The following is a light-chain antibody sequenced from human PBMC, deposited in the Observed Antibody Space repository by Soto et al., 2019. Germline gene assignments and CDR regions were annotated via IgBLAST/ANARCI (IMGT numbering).Light chain of an antibody. CDR1: QSISSW. CDR2: KAS. CDR3: QQYNSYSLT. Sequence: DIQMTQSPSTLSASVGDRVTITCRASQSISSWLAWYQQKPGKAPKLLIYKASSLESGVPSRFSGSGSGTEFTLTTSSLQTDEFATYYCQQYNSYSLTFGGWNKVEIK. J-gene: IGKJ4*01. V-gene: IGKV1-5*03.